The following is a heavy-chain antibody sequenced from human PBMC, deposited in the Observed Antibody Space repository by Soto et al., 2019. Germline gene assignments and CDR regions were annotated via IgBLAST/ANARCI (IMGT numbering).Heavy chain of an antibody. V-gene: IGHV3-11*05. CDR3: ARVIAAAGTYGMDV. CDR1: GFTFSDYY. CDR2: ISSSSSYT. Sequence: QVQLVESGGGLVKPGGSLRLSCAASGFTFSDYYMSWIRQAPGKGLEWVSYISSSSSYTNYADSVKGRFTISGDNAKNSRYLQMNSPRAEDTAVYYCARVIAAAGTYGMDVWGQGTTVTVSS. J-gene: IGHJ6*02. D-gene: IGHD6-13*01.